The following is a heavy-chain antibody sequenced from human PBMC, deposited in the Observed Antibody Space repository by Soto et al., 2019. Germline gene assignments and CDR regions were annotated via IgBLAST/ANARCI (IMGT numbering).Heavy chain of an antibody. CDR1: GDSVSSPYY. CDR2: VFHTGTT. Sequence: QVQLQESGPGLVKPSGTLSLTCAVSGDSVSSPYYWCWVRQPPGKGLEWIGEVFHTGTTSYNPSLLSRVTISMDKSNNQFSLDLSSVTAADTAVYYCARSAGWYAVHSWGPGTPVIVSS. D-gene: IGHD6-19*01. V-gene: IGHV4-4*02. CDR3: ARSAGWYAVHS. J-gene: IGHJ4*02.